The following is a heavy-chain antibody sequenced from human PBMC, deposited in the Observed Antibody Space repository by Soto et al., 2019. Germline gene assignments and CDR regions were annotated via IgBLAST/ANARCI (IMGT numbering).Heavy chain of an antibody. CDR3: ARDGVVLTGYSEGCFDY. Sequence: QVQLVQSGAEVKKPGSSVKVSCKASGGTFSSYAISWVRQVPGQGLEWMGGIIPIFGTANYAQKFQGRVTITADESTSTAYMELSSLRSEDTAVYYCARDGVVLTGYSEGCFDYWGQGTLVTVSS. CDR1: GGTFSSYA. D-gene: IGHD3-9*01. V-gene: IGHV1-69*01. J-gene: IGHJ4*02. CDR2: IIPIFGTA.